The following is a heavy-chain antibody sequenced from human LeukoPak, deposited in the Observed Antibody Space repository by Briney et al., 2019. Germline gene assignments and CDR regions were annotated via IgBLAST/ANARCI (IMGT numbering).Heavy chain of an antibody. Sequence: GASVKVSCKGSGYTFTDYYMHWVRQAPGQGFEWMGWINPNDGDTNYAQKFQGRVTMTRDTSISTAHMEVSRLRSDDTAVYYCARANFLYCSSSTCLFDYWGQGTLVTVSS. CDR3: ARANFLYCSSSTCLFDY. CDR1: GYTFTDYY. D-gene: IGHD2-2*01. CDR2: INPNDGDT. V-gene: IGHV1-2*02. J-gene: IGHJ4*02.